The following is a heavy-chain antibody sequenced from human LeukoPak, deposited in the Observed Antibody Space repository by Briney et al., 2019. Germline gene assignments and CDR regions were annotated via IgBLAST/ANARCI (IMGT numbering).Heavy chain of an antibody. J-gene: IGHJ4*02. CDR2: INPNSGGT. D-gene: IGHD2-15*01. CDR1: GYTFTGYY. CDR3: ARDGCSGGSCYSDY. Sequence: ASVKVSCKASGYTFTGYYTHWVRQAPGQGLEWMGWINPNSGGTNYAQKFQGWVTMTRDTSISTAYMELSRLRSDDTAVYYCARDGCSGGSCYSDYWGQGTLVTVSS. V-gene: IGHV1-2*04.